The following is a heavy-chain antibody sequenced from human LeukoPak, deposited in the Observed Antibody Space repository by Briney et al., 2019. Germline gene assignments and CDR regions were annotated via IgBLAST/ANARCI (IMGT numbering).Heavy chain of an antibody. D-gene: IGHD2-2*01. J-gene: IGHJ5*02. Sequence: ALVKVSCKASGYTFTSYDINWVRQATGQGLEWMGWMNPNSGNTGYAQKFQGRVTITRNTSISTAYMELSSLRSEDTAVYYCARGSRLYCSSTSCNWFDPWGQGTLVTVSS. CDR3: ARGSRLYCSSTSCNWFDP. V-gene: IGHV1-8*03. CDR2: MNPNSGNT. CDR1: GYTFTSYD.